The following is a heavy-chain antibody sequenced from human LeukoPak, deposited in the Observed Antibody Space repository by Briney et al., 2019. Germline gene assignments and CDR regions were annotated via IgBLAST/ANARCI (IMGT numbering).Heavy chain of an antibody. V-gene: IGHV3-30*02. D-gene: IGHD2-15*01. CDR2: IRYDGSNK. J-gene: IGHJ2*01. CDR3: ARDPYCSGGSCQGGYWYFDL. Sequence: GGSLRLSCAASGFTFSSYGMHWVRQAPGKGLEWVAFIRYDGSNKYYADSVKGRFTISRDNSKNTLYLQMNSLRAEDTAVYYCARDPYCSGGSCQGGYWYFDLWGRGTLVTVSS. CDR1: GFTFSSYG.